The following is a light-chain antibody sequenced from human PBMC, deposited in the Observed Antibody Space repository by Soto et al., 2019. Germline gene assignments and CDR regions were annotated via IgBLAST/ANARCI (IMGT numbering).Light chain of an antibody. CDR3: QQYSNYWT. CDR2: KAS. CDR1: QSISSW. V-gene: IGKV1-5*03. J-gene: IGKJ1*01. Sequence: DIQMTQSPSTLSASVGDRVTITCRASQSISSWLAWYQQKPGKAPKLLIYKASSLESGVPSRFSGSGSGTEFTITINSLQPDDFATYFCQQYSNYWTFGQGTKVEIK.